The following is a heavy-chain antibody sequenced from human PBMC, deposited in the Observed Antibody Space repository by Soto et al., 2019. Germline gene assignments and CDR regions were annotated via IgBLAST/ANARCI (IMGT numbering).Heavy chain of an antibody. D-gene: IGHD6-19*01. CDR1: GYTFTNYG. Sequence: GASVKVSWKASGYTFTNYGITWVRQAPGQGLEWMGWISADNGNINYVEKFQGRVTMTTDTFTSTAYMELRSLRSDDTAVYYFAINYNSGWYSTDYRGQGTLLTGS. V-gene: IGHV1-18*01. J-gene: IGHJ4*02. CDR3: AINYNSGWYSTDY. CDR2: ISADNGNI.